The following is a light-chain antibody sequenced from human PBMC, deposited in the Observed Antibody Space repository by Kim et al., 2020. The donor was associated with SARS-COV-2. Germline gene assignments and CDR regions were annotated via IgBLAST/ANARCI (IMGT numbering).Light chain of an antibody. Sequence: TVTISGTGNTSNIGAGYGVHWYKQLPGTAPKLLIYGNSNRPSGVPDRFSGSKSGTSASLAITGLQAEDEADYYCQSYDSSLSGSVFGGGTKLTVL. J-gene: IGLJ2*01. V-gene: IGLV1-40*01. CDR2: GNS. CDR3: QSYDSSLSGSV. CDR1: TSNIGAGYG.